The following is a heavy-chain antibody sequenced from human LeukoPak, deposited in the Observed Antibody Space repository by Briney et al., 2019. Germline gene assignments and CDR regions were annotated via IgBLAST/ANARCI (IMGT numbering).Heavy chain of an antibody. CDR1: GFTFSDYY. CDR3: ATGVAYDYGHNWFDP. CDR2: ISSSGSTI. V-gene: IGHV3-11*01. J-gene: IGHJ5*02. D-gene: IGHD4-17*01. Sequence: GGSLRLSCAASGFTFSDYYMSWIRQAPGRGLEWVSYISSSGSTIYYADSVKGRFTISRDNAKNSLYLQMNSPRAEDTAVYYCATGVAYDYGHNWFDPWGQGTLVTVSS.